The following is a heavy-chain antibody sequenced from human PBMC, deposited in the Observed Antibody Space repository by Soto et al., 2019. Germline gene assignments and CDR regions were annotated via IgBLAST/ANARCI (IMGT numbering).Heavy chain of an antibody. D-gene: IGHD2-2*01. CDR2: IFSNGAK. J-gene: IGHJ5*02. Sequence: ESGPTLVNPTETLTLACTVSGFSLNNCGMGVSWLRQPPGKALEWLAHIFSNGAKSYSPSLKSRLTISKGTSKSQVVLTMTNMDTVDTATYYCARSISMPASADNWFEPWGQGTPDSVSS. CDR1: GFSLNNCGMG. CDR3: ARSISMPASADNWFEP. V-gene: IGHV2-26*01.